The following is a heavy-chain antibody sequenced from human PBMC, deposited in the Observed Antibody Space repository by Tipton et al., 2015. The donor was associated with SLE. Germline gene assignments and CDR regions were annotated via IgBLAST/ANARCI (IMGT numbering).Heavy chain of an antibody. CDR3: ARTRGVGAPVDFDL. Sequence: TLSLTCTVSGTSISGYYWNWIRQSPGRGLEWVGYISYSGNTNYNPSLKRRVTISVDTSKNQFSLKLSSVTAADSAVYFCARTRGVGAPVDFDLWGQGTLVNVSS. J-gene: IGHJ4*02. D-gene: IGHD1-26*01. CDR2: ISYSGNT. CDR1: GTSISGYY. V-gene: IGHV4-59*01.